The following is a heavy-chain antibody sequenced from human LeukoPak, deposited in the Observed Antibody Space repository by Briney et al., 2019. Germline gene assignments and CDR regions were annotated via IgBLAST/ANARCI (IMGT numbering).Heavy chain of an antibody. CDR1: GFTFSSYA. Sequence: PGGSLRLSCAASGFTFSSYAMSWVRQAPGKGPVWLSRINSDGTWTSYADSVKGRFTISRDDAKNMLYLEMSSLRDEDMAVYYCVAAAPHIDYWGQGTLVTVSS. CDR3: VAAAPHIDY. V-gene: IGHV3-74*01. J-gene: IGHJ4*02. D-gene: IGHD6-13*01. CDR2: INSDGTWT.